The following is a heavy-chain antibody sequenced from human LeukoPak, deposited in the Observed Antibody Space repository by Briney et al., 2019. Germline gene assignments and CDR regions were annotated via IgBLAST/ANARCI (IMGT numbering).Heavy chain of an antibody. D-gene: IGHD1-26*01. CDR3: ASSGSYRFDY. J-gene: IGHJ4*02. Sequence: GGSLRLSCAASGLSFSDAWMNWVRQAPGKGLEWVSHITASGTAMFYADSVKGRFTISRDNAKNSLYLQMNSLRDEDTAVYYCASSGSYRFDYWGQGTLVTVSS. V-gene: IGHV3-48*02. CDR1: GLSFSDAW. CDR2: ITASGTAM.